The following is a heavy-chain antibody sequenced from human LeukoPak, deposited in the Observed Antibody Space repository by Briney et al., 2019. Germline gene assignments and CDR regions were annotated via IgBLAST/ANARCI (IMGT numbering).Heavy chain of an antibody. V-gene: IGHV4-59*01. Sequence: NPSETLSLTCTVSGGSISSYYWSWIRQPPGKGLEWIGYIYYSGSTNYNPSLKSRVTISVDTSKNQFSLKLSSVTAADTAVYYCARAEPHYDFWSGYYTKGAFDIGGQGTMVTVSS. CDR3: ARAEPHYDFWSGYYTKGAFDI. D-gene: IGHD3-3*01. CDR1: GGSISSYY. CDR2: IYYSGST. J-gene: IGHJ3*02.